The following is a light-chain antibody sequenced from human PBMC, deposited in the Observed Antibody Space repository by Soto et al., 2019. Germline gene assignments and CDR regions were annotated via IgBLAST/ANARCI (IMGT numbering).Light chain of an antibody. CDR3: QQYADSPLLS. J-gene: IGKJ4*01. CDR1: RSVGSRY. CDR2: GTS. Sequence: VVLTQSPGTLSLSPGERATLSCRASRSVGSRYLARYQQKAGQAPRLLVFGTSRRATGIPDRFSGSGSGTDFTLTISSLEPEDFALYYCQQYADSPLLSFGGGTKLEI. V-gene: IGKV3-20*01.